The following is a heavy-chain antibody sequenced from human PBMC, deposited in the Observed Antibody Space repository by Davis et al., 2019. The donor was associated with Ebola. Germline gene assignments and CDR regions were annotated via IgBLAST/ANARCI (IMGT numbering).Heavy chain of an antibody. CDR3: ARDFDGGNYYFDY. CDR1: VRSFSRHP. CDR2: IIPIFDTP. D-gene: IGHD3-9*01. Sequence: SVQVSCQTLVRSFSRHPIRWVRQAPRQGLEWMGGIIPIFDTPHYAQKFQGRITITADASTSTAYMELSSLRPEDTATYFCARDFDGGNYYFDYWGPGTPATVSS. V-gene: IGHV1-69*13. J-gene: IGHJ4*02.